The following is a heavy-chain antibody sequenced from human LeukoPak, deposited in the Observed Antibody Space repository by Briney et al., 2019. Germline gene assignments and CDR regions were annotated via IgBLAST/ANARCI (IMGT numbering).Heavy chain of an antibody. J-gene: IGHJ4*02. D-gene: IGHD3-22*01. CDR2: IFYSGGT. Sequence: SETLSLTCAVSGGSINNYYWSWIRQPPGKGLEWIGYIFYSGGTNYNPSLRGRVFISRDTSKNQFSLKLSSVTPADTAIYYCARRGYYDSSGLDYWGQGTLVAVSS. CDR3: ARRGYYDSSGLDY. V-gene: IGHV4-59*01. CDR1: GGSINNYY.